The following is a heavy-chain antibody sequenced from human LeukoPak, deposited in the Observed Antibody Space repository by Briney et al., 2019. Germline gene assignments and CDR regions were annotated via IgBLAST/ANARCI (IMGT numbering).Heavy chain of an antibody. J-gene: IGHJ6*02. CDR1: GFTFSSYW. V-gene: IGHV3-7*01. D-gene: IGHD6-13*01. CDR3: ARVGSSWYNHYYYYGMDV. CDR2: IKQDGSEK. Sequence: GGSLRLSCAASGFTFSSYWMSWVRQAPGKGLEWVANIKQDGSEKYYVDSVKGRFTISRDNAKNSLYLQMNSLRAEDTAVYYCARVGSSWYNHYYYYGMDVWGQGTTVTVSS.